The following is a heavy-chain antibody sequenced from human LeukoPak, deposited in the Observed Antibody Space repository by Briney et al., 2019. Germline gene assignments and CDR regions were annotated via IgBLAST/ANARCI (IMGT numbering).Heavy chain of an antibody. Sequence: PGGSLRLSCAASGFTFSSYAMNWVRQAPGKGLEWVSTISGSTGSTYYADSVKGRFTISRDNSKNTLYLQMNSLRADDTAVYYCAKDTFDWLRYYFEYWGQGTLVTVSS. V-gene: IGHV3-23*01. CDR1: GFTFSSYA. D-gene: IGHD3-9*01. CDR2: ISGSTGST. J-gene: IGHJ4*02. CDR3: AKDTFDWLRYYFEY.